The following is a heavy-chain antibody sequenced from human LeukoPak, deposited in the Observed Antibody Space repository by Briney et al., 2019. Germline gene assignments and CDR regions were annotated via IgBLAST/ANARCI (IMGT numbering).Heavy chain of an antibody. D-gene: IGHD2-15*01. J-gene: IGHJ3*02. V-gene: IGHV3-23*01. CDR1: GFTFSSYA. CDR2: ISGSGGST. CDR3: AKAPHYCSGGSCYSGVDAFDI. Sequence: PGGSLRLSCAASGFTFSSYAMSWVRQAPGKGLEWVSAISGSGGSTYYADSVKGRFTISRDNSKNTLYLQMNSLRAEDTAVYYCAKAPHYCSGGSCYSGVDAFDIWGQGTMVTVSS.